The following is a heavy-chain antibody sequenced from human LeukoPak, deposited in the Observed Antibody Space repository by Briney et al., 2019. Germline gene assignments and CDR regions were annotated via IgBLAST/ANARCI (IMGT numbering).Heavy chain of an antibody. V-gene: IGHV3-30-3*01. D-gene: IGHD2-2*02. Sequence: PGRSLRLSCAASGFTFSSYAMHWVRQAPGKGLEWVAVISYDGSNKYYADSVKGRFTISRDNSKNTLYLQMNSLRAEDTAVYYCARERYCSSTSCYTGGDYWGQGTLVTVSS. J-gene: IGHJ4*02. CDR1: GFTFSSYA. CDR3: ARERYCSSTSCYTGGDY. CDR2: ISYDGSNK.